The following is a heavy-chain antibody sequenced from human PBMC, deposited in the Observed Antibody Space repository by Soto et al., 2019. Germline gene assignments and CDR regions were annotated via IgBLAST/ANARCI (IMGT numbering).Heavy chain of an antibody. CDR3: ARGGDSSGYYYYAPDY. CDR2: IYSGGST. D-gene: IGHD3-22*01. Sequence: GGSLRLSCTASGFTVSSNYMSWVRQAPGKGLEWVSVIYSGGSTYYADSVKGRFTNSKDNTKNTLYLQMNSLRAEDTAVYYCARGGDSSGYYYYAPDYWGQGTLVTVSS. V-gene: IGHV3-53*01. J-gene: IGHJ4*02. CDR1: GFTVSSNY.